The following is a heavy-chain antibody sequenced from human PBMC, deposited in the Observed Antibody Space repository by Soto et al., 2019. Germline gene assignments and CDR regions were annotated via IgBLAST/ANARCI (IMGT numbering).Heavy chain of an antibody. Sequence: PGGSLRLSCAASGFTFSSSWMNWVRQAPGKGREWVAGIKEDGSEKYYVDFVKGRFTISRDNVENSLYLQMNSLRGEDTAVYFCARDRGYSCFDYWGLGTLVTVPS. CDR2: IKEDGSEK. CDR1: GFTFSSSW. CDR3: ARDRGYSCFDY. V-gene: IGHV3-7*01. D-gene: IGHD5-18*01. J-gene: IGHJ4*02.